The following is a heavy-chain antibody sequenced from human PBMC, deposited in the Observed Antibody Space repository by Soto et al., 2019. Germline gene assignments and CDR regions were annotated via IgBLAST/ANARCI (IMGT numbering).Heavy chain of an antibody. CDR3: ASDGGYSGYDPGRYFDY. D-gene: IGHD5-12*01. CDR1: GFTFSSYA. CDR2: ISYDGSNK. J-gene: IGHJ4*02. V-gene: IGHV3-30-3*01. Sequence: GGSLRLSCAASGFTFSSYAMHWVRQAPGKGLEWVAVISYDGSNKYYADSVKGRFTISRDNSKNTLYLQMNSLRAEDTAVYYCASDGGYSGYDPGRYFDYWGQGTLVPVSS.